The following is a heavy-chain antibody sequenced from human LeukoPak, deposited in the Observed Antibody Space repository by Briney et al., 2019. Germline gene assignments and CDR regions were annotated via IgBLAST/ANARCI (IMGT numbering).Heavy chain of an antibody. Sequence: GGSLRLSCVASGFTFSNYAMSWVRQAPGKGLEWVSAISGSGGSTYYADSVKGRFTISRDNSKNTLNLQMSSLRAEDTAVYYCAIDPIDATAFWGQGTLVTVSS. CDR1: GFTFSNYA. CDR2: ISGSGGST. J-gene: IGHJ4*02. CDR3: AIDPIDATAF. V-gene: IGHV3-23*01. D-gene: IGHD2-15*01.